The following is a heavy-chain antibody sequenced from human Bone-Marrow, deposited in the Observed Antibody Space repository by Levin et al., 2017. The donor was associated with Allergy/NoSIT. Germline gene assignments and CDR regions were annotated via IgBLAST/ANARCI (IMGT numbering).Heavy chain of an antibody. CDR3: AKEDMATRVFDK. V-gene: IGHV3-30*18. Sequence: PGGSLRLSCAASGFSFGSYGMHWVRQAPGKGLEWVAVMSYDGSNKYYAESVKGRFTVSRDNSKNTLYLRMNSLRAEDSAVYYCAKEDMATRVFDKWGQGTLVTVSS. CDR2: MSYDGSNK. D-gene: IGHD5-24*01. CDR1: GFSFGSYG. J-gene: IGHJ4*02.